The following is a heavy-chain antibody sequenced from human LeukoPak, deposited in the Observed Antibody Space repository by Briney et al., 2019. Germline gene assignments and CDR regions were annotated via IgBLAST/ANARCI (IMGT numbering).Heavy chain of an antibody. D-gene: IGHD7-27*01. Sequence: GGSLRLSCAASGFSFSTYAMNWIRQAPGKGLEWISYISPDAGTIYYADSVKGRFTISRDNAKNSLYLQMNSLRSEDAAVYYCARVKLAGEPGPHYFDFWGQGTLVTVSS. V-gene: IGHV3-48*04. CDR2: ISPDAGTI. CDR3: ARVKLAGEPGPHYFDF. J-gene: IGHJ4*02. CDR1: GFSFSTYA.